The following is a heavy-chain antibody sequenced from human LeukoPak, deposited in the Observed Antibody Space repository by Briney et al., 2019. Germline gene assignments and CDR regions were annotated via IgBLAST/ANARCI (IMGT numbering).Heavy chain of an antibody. CDR2: IDWNGADT. CDR3: ARSRLQWFRDAFDL. CDR1: GFTFDDSG. D-gene: IGHD3-22*01. V-gene: IGHV3-20*04. J-gene: IGHJ3*01. Sequence: GGSLRLSCAASGFTFDDSGMNWVRQAPGKGLEWVSGIDWNGADTRYVDSVKGRFTISRDNAKNSLFLQMNSLRAEDTAFYYCARSRLQWFRDAFDLWGQGTMVTVSS.